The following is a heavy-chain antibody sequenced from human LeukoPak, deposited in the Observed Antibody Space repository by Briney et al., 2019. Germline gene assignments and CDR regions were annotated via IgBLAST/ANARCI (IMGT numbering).Heavy chain of an antibody. CDR3: ARDLNWETY. V-gene: IGHV3-7*01. D-gene: IGHD7-27*01. CDR1: GFTFSSYW. J-gene: IGHJ4*02. Sequence: GGSLRLSCVASGFTFSSYWMTWVRQAPGKGLEWVANIYYVDSVRGRFTISRDNAKNSLYLQMNSLRAEGTAVYYCARDLNWETYWGQGTLVSVSS. CDR2: I.